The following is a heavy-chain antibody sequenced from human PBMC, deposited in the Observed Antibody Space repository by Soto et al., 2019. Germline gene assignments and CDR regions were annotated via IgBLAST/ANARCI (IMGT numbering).Heavy chain of an antibody. J-gene: IGHJ5*02. Sequence: QVQLVQSGAEVKKPGSSVKVSCKASGGTFSSYTISWVRQAPGQGLEWMGRIIPILGIANYAQKFQGRVTITADKSTSTAYMELSSLRSEDTAVYYCARGHSSSWYSGWFDPWGQGTLVTVSS. CDR1: GGTFSSYT. CDR3: ARGHSSSWYSGWFDP. D-gene: IGHD6-13*01. CDR2: IIPILGIA. V-gene: IGHV1-69*02.